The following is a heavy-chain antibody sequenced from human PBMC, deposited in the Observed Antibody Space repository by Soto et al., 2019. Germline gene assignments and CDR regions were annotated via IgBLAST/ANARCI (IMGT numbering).Heavy chain of an antibody. CDR2: ISYDGSNK. J-gene: IGHJ4*02. Sequence: GGSLRLSCAASGFTFSSYAMHWVRQAQGKGLEWVAVISYDGSNKYYADSVKGRFTISRDNSKNTLYLQMNSLRAEDTAVYYCARGIRSGSYRPSYYFDYWGQGTLVTVSS. CDR3: ARGIRSGSYRPSYYFDY. V-gene: IGHV3-30-3*01. CDR1: GFTFSSYA. D-gene: IGHD3-10*01.